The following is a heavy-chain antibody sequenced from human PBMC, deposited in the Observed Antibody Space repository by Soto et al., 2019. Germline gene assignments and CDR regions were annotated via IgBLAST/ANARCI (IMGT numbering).Heavy chain of an antibody. V-gene: IGHV4-4*02. J-gene: IGHJ5*02. D-gene: IGHD5-18*01. CDR2: IYHSGST. Sequence: SETLSLTCAVSGGSISSSNWWSWVRQPPGKGLEWIGEIYHSGSTNYNPSLKSRVTISVDKSKNQFSLKLSSVTAADTAVYYCARDPYSCDSLGWFDPWGQGTLVTVSS. CDR1: GGSISSSNW. CDR3: ARDPYSCDSLGWFDP.